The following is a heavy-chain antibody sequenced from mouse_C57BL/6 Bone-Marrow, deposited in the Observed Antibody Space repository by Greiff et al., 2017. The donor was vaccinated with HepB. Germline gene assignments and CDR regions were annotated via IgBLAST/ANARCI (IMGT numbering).Heavy chain of an antibody. J-gene: IGHJ4*01. CDR1: GFTFSDYY. D-gene: IGHD1-1*02. Sequence: EVKLMESGGGLVQPGGSLKLSCAASGFTFSDYYMYWVRQTPEKRLEWVAYISNGGGSTYYPDTVKGRFTISRDNAKNTLYLQMSRLKSEDTAMYYCARQYGHPYAMDYWGQGTSVTVSS. V-gene: IGHV5-12*01. CDR2: ISNGGGST. CDR3: ARQYGHPYAMDY.